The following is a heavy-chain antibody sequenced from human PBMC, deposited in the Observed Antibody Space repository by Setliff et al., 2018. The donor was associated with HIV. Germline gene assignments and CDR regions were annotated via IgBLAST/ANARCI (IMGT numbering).Heavy chain of an antibody. Sequence: PSETLSLTCGVFGGSFSAYSWNWIRQPPGKGLEWIGEIIGHSGGTNYNPSLKSRVTISMDTSKNQFSLKLSSVTAADTAVYYCARTFYCETSGLNWFDPWGQGTLVTVSS. CDR1: GGSFSAYS. D-gene: IGHD3-22*01. J-gene: IGHJ5*02. CDR2: IIGHSGGT. CDR3: ARTFYCETSGLNWFDP. V-gene: IGHV4-34*12.